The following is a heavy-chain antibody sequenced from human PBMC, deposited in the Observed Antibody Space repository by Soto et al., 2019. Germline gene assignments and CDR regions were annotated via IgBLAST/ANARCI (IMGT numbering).Heavy chain of an antibody. V-gene: IGHV4-61*01. CDR3: ARAKDYDFWSGYLLGT. D-gene: IGHD3-3*01. CDR2: ISFTGST. J-gene: IGHJ5*02. Sequence: SETLSLTCTISGGSVSSGSYYCSWIRQPPGKGLQWIGYISFTGSTNYNPSLKSRLTISVDTSKNQFSLKLTSVTAADTAVYYCARAKDYDFWSGYLLGTWGQGTLVTVSS. CDR1: GGSVSSGSYY.